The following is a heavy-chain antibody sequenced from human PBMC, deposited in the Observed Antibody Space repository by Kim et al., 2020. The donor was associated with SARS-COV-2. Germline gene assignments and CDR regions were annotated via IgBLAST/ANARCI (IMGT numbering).Heavy chain of an antibody. CDR3: ARDGGGDDSSGHLLTGGLDY. J-gene: IGHJ4*02. Sequence: SVKVSCKASGGTFSSYAISWVRQAPGQGLEWMGGIIPIFGTANYAQKFQGRVTITADESTSTAYMELSSLRSEDTAVYYCARDGGGDDSSGHLLTGGLDYWGQGTLVTVSS. CDR2: IIPIFGTA. D-gene: IGHD3-22*01. CDR1: GGTFSSYA. V-gene: IGHV1-69*13.